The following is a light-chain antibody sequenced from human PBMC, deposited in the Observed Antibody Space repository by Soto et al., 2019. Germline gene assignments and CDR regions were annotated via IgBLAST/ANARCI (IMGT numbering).Light chain of an antibody. V-gene: IGKV3-20*01. CDR1: QSVSSSF. J-gene: IGKJ4*01. Sequence: EIVLTQSPDTLSLSPGERATLSCRASQSVSSSFLAWYHQKPGQAPRLLIYRASNRATGIPDRFTGSGSGTDFTLTISRLEPEDFAVYYCQQYESSPLTFGGGNKVEIK. CDR2: RAS. CDR3: QQYESSPLT.